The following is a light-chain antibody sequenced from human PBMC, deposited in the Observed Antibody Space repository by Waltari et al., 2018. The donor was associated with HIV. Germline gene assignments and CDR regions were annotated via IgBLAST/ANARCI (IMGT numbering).Light chain of an antibody. Sequence: QSALTQPASVSGSPGQSITISCTGTSCDVGGYKYVPLYQQHPGKAPKLMIYEVSNRPSGVSNRFSGSKSGNTASLTISGLQAEDEADYYCSSYTSSSTLFVFGTGTKVTVL. CDR1: SCDVGGYKY. CDR3: SSYTSSSTLFV. V-gene: IGLV2-14*01. J-gene: IGLJ1*01. CDR2: EVS.